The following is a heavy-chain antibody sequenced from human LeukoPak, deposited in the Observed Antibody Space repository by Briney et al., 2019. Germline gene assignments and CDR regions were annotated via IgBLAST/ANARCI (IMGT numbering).Heavy chain of an antibody. D-gene: IGHD4-17*01. J-gene: IGHJ4*02. Sequence: GGSLRLSCAASGFTFSSYAMSWVRQAPGKGLEWVSAISGSGGSTYYADSVKGRFTISRDNAKNSLYLQMNSLRVEDTAVYYCARSPRKNYGDYVDYWGQGTLVTVSS. CDR3: ARSPRKNYGDYVDY. V-gene: IGHV3-23*01. CDR2: ISGSGGST. CDR1: GFTFSSYA.